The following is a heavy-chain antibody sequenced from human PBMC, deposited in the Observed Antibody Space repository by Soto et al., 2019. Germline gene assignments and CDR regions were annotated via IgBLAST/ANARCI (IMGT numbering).Heavy chain of an antibody. V-gene: IGHV1-3*01. D-gene: IGHD3-10*01. CDR1: GYTFTSYA. J-gene: IGHJ4*02. CDR3: ARDVTMVRGVIMTPLGY. CDR2: INAGNGNT. Sequence: ASVKVSCKASGYTFTSYAMHWVRQAPGQRLEWMGWINAGNGNTKYSQKFQGRVTITRDTSASTAYMELSSLRSEDTAVYYCARDVTMVRGVIMTPLGYWGQGTLVTVS.